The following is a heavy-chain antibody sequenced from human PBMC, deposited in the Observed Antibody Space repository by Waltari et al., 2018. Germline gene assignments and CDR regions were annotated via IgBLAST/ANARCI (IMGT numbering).Heavy chain of an antibody. J-gene: IGHJ4*02. D-gene: IGHD2-15*01. CDR2: INAGNGNT. CDR3: ARGLLSFDY. V-gene: IGHV1-3*01. Sequence: QVQLVQSGAEVKKPGASVKVSCNASGYTFTSYAMHWVRQAPGQRLEWMGWINAGNGNTKYSQKLQGRVTITRDTSASTAYMELSSLRSEDTAVDYCARGLLSFDYWGQGTLVTVSS. CDR1: GYTFTSYA.